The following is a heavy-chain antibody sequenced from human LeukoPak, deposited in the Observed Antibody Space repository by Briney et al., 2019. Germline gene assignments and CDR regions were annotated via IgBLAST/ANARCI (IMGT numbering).Heavy chain of an antibody. CDR2: INPNSGGT. CDR3: ARGETVTTYWFDP. J-gene: IGHJ5*02. D-gene: IGHD4-17*01. Sequence: ASVKVSCKASGYTFTSYDINWVRQAPGQGLEWMGWINPNSGGTNYAQKFQGRVTMTRDTSISTAYMELSRLRSDDTAVYYCARGETVTTYWFDPWGQGTLVTVSS. V-gene: IGHV1-2*02. CDR1: GYTFTSYD.